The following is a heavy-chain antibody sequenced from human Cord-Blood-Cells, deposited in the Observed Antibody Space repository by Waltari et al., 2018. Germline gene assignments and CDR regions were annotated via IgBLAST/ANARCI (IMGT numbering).Heavy chain of an antibody. J-gene: IGHJ4*02. CDR2: SYSGSST. CDR1: GFTVSSNY. Sequence: EVQLVESGGGLIQPGGSLRLSCAASGFTVSSNYMSWVRQAPRKGRECVSRSYSGSSTYYADSVKGRFTISRDNSKNTLYLQMNSLRAEDTAVYYCAREGHSSGWSFDYWGQGTLVTVSS. CDR3: AREGHSSGWSFDY. V-gene: IGHV3-53*01. D-gene: IGHD6-19*01.